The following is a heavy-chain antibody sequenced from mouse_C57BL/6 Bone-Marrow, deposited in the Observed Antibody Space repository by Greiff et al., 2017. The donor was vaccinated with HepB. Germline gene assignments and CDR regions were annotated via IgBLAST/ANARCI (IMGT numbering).Heavy chain of an antibody. CDR3: ARSRWLLWYFDV. J-gene: IGHJ1*03. V-gene: IGHV1-80*01. CDR2: IYPGDGDT. Sequence: QVQLQQSGAELVKPGASVKISCKASGYAFSSYWMNWVKQRPGKGLEWIGQIYPGDGDTNYNGKFKGKATLTAAKSSSTAYMQLSSLTSEDSAVYFCARSRWLLWYFDVWGTGTTVTVSS. D-gene: IGHD2-3*01. CDR1: GYAFSSYW.